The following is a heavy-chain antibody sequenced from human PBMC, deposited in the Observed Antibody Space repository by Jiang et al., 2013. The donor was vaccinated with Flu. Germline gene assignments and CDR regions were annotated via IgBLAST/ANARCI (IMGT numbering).Heavy chain of an antibody. J-gene: IGHJ4*02. Sequence: GPGLVKPSETLSLTCTVSGGSISSYYWSWIRQPPGKGLEWIGYIYYSGSTNYNPSLKSRVTISVDTSKNQFSLKLSSVTAADTAVYYCARAGVATTLDQEYYFDYWGQGTLVTVSS. CDR3: ARAGVATTLDQEYYFDY. CDR1: GGSISSYY. CDR2: IYYSGST. V-gene: IGHV4-59*01. D-gene: IGHD5-12*01.